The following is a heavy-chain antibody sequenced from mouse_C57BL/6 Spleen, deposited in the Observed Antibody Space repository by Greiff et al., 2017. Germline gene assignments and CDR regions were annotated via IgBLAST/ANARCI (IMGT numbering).Heavy chain of an antibody. CDR1: GFTFSSYA. D-gene: IGHD1-1*01. Sequence: EVKVVESGEGLVKPGGSLKLSCAASGFTFSSYAMSWVRQTPEKRLEWVAYISSGGDYIYYADTVKGRFTISRDNARNTLYLQMSSLKSEDTAMYYCTRARVYYYGSSYPFAYWGQGTLVTVSA. J-gene: IGHJ3*01. CDR3: TRARVYYYGSSYPFAY. CDR2: ISSGGDYI. V-gene: IGHV5-9-1*02.